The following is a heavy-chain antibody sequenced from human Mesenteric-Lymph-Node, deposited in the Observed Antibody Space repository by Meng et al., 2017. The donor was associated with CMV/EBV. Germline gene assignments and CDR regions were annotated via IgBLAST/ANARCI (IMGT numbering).Heavy chain of an antibody. V-gene: IGHV4-34*01. Sequence: SETLSLTCAVYGGSFSGYYWTWIRQPPGKGLEWIGEINHSGGTNYNPSLKSRVTISVDTSKNQLSLKLSSVTAADTAVYYCARRAIDFWSGYYGIRYWFDPWGQGALVTVSS. D-gene: IGHD3-3*01. CDR2: INHSGGT. CDR1: GGSFSGYY. J-gene: IGHJ5*02. CDR3: ARRAIDFWSGYYGIRYWFDP.